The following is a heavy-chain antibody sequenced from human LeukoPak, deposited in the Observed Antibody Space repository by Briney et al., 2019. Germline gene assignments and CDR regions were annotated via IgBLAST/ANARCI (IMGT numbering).Heavy chain of an antibody. CDR3: ARVDYGEGGYNWFDP. CDR2: IYHSGST. J-gene: IGHJ5*02. CDR1: DYA. Sequence: DYAMHWIRQPPGKGLEWIGYIYHSGSTYYNPSLKSRVTISVDRSKNQFSLKLSSVTAADMAVYYCARVDYGEGGYNWFDPWGQGTLVTVSS. V-gene: IGHV4-30-2*01. D-gene: IGHD4-17*01.